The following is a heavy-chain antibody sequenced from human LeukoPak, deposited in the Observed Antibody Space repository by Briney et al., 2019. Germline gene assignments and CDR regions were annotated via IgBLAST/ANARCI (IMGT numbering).Heavy chain of an antibody. D-gene: IGHD6-19*01. J-gene: IGHJ4*02. CDR1: GYTFTSYD. CDR3: ARGGAVAGRGFDY. CDR2: ISTFNGKT. V-gene: IGHV1-18*01. Sequence: ASVKVSCKASGYTFTSYDINWVRQAPGQGLEWMGWISTFNGKTNNAQTVQGRVTMTTDTSTSTIYMELTSLRSDDTAVYYCARGGAVAGRGFDYWGQGTLVTVSS.